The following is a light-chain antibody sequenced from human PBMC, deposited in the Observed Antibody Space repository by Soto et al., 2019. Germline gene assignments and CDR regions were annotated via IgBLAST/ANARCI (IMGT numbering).Light chain of an antibody. CDR3: SSYARRSTPVV. CDR1: SSDVGGYNF. CDR2: DVS. Sequence: QSALTQPASVSGSPGQSITISCSGTSSDVGGYNFVSWYQQHPGKAPKLLIYDVSNRPSGVSNRFSGSKSGNTASLTISGRQAEDETDYYCSSYARRSTPVVFGGGTQLTVL. V-gene: IGLV2-14*03. J-gene: IGLJ2*01.